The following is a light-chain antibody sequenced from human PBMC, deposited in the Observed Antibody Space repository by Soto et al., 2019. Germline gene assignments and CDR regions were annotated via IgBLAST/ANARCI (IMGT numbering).Light chain of an antibody. V-gene: IGLV1-40*01. CDR1: SSNIGAGYD. CDR2: GNS. CDR3: QSYDSSLSGV. Sequence: QSVLTQPASVSGAPGQRVTISCTGGSSNIGAGYDVHWYQQLPGTAPKLLLYGNSNRPSGVPDRFSGSKSGTSASLAITGLQAEDEADYYCQSYDSSLSGVFGTGTKVTVL. J-gene: IGLJ1*01.